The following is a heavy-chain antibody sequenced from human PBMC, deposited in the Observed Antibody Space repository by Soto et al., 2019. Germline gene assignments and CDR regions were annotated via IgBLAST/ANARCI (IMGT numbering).Heavy chain of an antibody. Sequence: QVQLVQSGAEVKKPGASVKVSCKASGYTFTGYYMHWVRQAPGQGLEWMGWINPNSGGTNYAQKFAGWVSMSRESSSSSAYMELSRVRSDDTAVYCCARGARSCGGDCHMRYWGQGTLVTVSS. V-gene: IGHV1-2*04. J-gene: IGHJ4*02. D-gene: IGHD2-21*02. CDR1: GYTFTGYY. CDR3: ARGARSCGGDCHMRY. CDR2: INPNSGGT.